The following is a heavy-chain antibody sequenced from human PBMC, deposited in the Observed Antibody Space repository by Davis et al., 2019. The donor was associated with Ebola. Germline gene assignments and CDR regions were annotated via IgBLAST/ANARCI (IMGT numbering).Heavy chain of an antibody. V-gene: IGHV4/OR15-8*01. J-gene: IGHJ4*02. CDR1: GFSFSSYW. CDR3: ARFGSGWNEGIDY. D-gene: IGHD6-19*01. CDR2: IYHSGST. Sequence: ESLKISCAASGFSFSSYWMHWVRQAPGKGLEWIGEIYHSGSTNYNPSLKSRVTISVDKSKNQFSLKLSSVTAADTAVYYCARFGSGWNEGIDYWGQGTLVTVSS.